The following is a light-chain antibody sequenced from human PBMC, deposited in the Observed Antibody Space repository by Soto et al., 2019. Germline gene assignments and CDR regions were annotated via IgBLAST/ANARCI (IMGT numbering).Light chain of an antibody. J-gene: IGKJ1*01. CDR2: KAS. V-gene: IGKV1-5*03. CDR3: QEYRNDYGT. Sequence: DIQMTQSPATLAASVGDRVSITCRASQNIDTWLAWYQQKAGKAPNLLIYKASRLESGVPSRFSGSGSGTEFTLTISSLQPEDFGSYYCQEYRNDYGTFGPGTKVEMK. CDR1: QNIDTW.